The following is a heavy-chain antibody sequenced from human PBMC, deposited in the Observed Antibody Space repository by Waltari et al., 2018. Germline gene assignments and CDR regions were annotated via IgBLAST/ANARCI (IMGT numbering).Heavy chain of an antibody. CDR1: GGYIPSYF. CDR3: ARDRGLESRDGPEYYFDY. D-gene: IGHD3-10*01. V-gene: IGHV4-59*01. CDR2: IYSSGTS. Sequence: QVRLQQSGPGLVKPSETLSLTCSVSGGYIPSYFWTWLRQPPGKGLEWIGYIYSSGTSKSDPSLKSRVTFSVDKSKNQFSLKLSSVTAADTAVYYCARDRGLESRDGPEYYFDYWGQGSQVTVSS. J-gene: IGHJ4*02.